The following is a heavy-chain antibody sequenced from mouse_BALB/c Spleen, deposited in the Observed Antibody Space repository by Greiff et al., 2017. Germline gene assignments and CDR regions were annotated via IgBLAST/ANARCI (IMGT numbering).Heavy chain of an antibody. D-gene: IGHD2-1*01. CDR3: AKIYYGNYWAMDY. CDR2: IDPFNGGT. V-gene: IGHV1S135*01. Sequence: VQLQQSGPELMKPGASVKISCKASGYSFTSYYMHWVKQSHGKSLEWIGYIDPFNGGTSYNQKFKGKATLTVDKSSSTAYMHLSSLTSEDSAVYYCAKIYYGNYWAMDYWGQGTSVTVSS. J-gene: IGHJ4*01. CDR1: GYSFTSYY.